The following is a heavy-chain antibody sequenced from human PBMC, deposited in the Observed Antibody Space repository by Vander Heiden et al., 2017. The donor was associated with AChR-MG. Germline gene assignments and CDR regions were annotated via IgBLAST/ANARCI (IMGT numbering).Heavy chain of an antibody. J-gene: IGHJ1*01. CDR2: IVAGSGDT. Sequence: QVQLLQSGPEVKRPGASMKVSCQSFGFTFASSIVQWVRQTRGQRLEWIGWIVAGSGDTTYAEKFQERVTITRDLSTGTAYLEVRSLRSEDTAVYFCVAEYLETATVLPWGQGALVTVSS. V-gene: IGHV1-58*01. D-gene: IGHD2-15*01. CDR3: VAEYLETATVLP. CDR1: GFTFASSI.